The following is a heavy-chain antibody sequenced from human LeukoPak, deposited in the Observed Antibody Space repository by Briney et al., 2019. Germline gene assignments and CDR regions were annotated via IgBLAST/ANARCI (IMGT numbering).Heavy chain of an antibody. J-gene: IGHJ5*02. Sequence: PVKVSCKASGATVSSYAIIWVRQAPGQGLEWMGGSIPSFGRANYAKKLQGRVTITTDESTSQAYMELSSLRSEDTAVYYCARGVHYARSGYFNWFAPWGQGTLVSVSS. D-gene: IGHD3-3*01. CDR1: GATVSSYA. CDR3: ARGVHYARSGYFNWFAP. CDR2: SIPSFGRA. V-gene: IGHV1-69*05.